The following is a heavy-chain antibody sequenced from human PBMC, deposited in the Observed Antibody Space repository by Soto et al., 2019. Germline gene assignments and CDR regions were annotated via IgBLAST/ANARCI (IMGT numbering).Heavy chain of an antibody. D-gene: IGHD6-6*01. V-gene: IGHV1-8*01. Sequence: WASVKVSCKASGYTFTSYDINWVRQATGQGLEWMGWMNPNSGNTGYAQKFQGRVTMTRNTSISTAYMELSSLRSEDTAVYYCARGIYAEYSSSPNFDYWGQGTLVTVPQ. J-gene: IGHJ4*02. CDR3: ARGIYAEYSSSPNFDY. CDR1: GYTFTSYD. CDR2: MNPNSGNT.